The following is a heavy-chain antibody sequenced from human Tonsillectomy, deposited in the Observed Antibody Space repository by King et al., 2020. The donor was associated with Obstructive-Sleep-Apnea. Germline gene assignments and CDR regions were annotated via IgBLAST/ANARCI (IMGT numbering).Heavy chain of an antibody. CDR3: ARYCSGGSCYSGLDS. V-gene: IGHV3-23*04. Sequence: VQLVESGGGLVQAGGSLRLSCAASGFTFSSYAMSWVRQAPGKGLEWVSTISGIGTSTYYADSVKGRFTISRDNSKNTLDLQMNSLRAEDTALYYCARYCSGGSCYSGLDSWGQGTLVTVSS. J-gene: IGHJ4*02. CDR2: ISGIGTST. CDR1: GFTFSSYA. D-gene: IGHD2-15*01.